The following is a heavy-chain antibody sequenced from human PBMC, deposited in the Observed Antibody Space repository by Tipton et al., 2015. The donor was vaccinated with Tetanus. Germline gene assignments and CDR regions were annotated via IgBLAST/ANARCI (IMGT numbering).Heavy chain of an antibody. CDR2: IYYSGST. D-gene: IGHD1-26*01. V-gene: IGHV4-30-4*01. CDR1: GGSISSGDYY. Sequence: TLSLTCTVSGGSISSGDYYWSWIRQPPGKGLEWIGYIYYSGSTYYNPSLKSRVTISVDTSKNQFSLKLSSVTAADTAVYYCARVSPNNIHWDRDSFDYWGQGTLVTVSS. J-gene: IGHJ4*02. CDR3: ARVSPNNIHWDRDSFDY.